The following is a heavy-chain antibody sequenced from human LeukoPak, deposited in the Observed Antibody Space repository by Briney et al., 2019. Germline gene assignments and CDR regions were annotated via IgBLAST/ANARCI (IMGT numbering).Heavy chain of an antibody. Sequence: PSVPLSLTCTLSVGSISSYYGSWIRQPPGKGLEWIGYIYYGGSTNYNPSLKSRVTISVDTSKNQFSLKLSSVTAADTAVYYCSSASSGRPGIWDFDLWGRGTLVTVSS. CDR2: IYYGGST. V-gene: IGHV4-59*01. CDR3: SSASSGRPGIWDFDL. J-gene: IGHJ2*01. CDR1: VGSISSYY. D-gene: IGHD5-12*01.